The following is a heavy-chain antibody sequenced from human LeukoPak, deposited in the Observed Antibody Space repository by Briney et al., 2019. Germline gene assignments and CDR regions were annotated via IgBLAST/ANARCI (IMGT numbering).Heavy chain of an antibody. D-gene: IGHD2-2*01. CDR3: ARGTRYCSSTSCYAGRYWFDP. Sequence: ASVKVSCKASGYTFTGYYMHWVRQAPGQGLEWMGWINPNSGGTNYAQKFQGRVTMTRDTSISTAYTELSRLRSDDTAVYYCARGTRYCSSTSCYAGRYWFDPWGQGTLVTVSS. CDR1: GYTFTGYY. CDR2: INPNSGGT. V-gene: IGHV1-2*02. J-gene: IGHJ5*02.